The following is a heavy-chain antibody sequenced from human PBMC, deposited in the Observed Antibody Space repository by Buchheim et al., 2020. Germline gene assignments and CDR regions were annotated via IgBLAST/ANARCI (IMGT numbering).Heavy chain of an antibody. CDR2: INHSGST. Sequence: QVQLQQWGAGLLKPSETLSLTCAVYGGSFSGYYWRWIRQPPGKGLEWVGEINHSGSTNYNPSLKSRVTISVDTSKNQFSLNLSSVTAGDTAVYDCARGVHYDFWSGYSRAYNWFDPWGQGTL. J-gene: IGHJ5*02. CDR1: GGSFSGYY. CDR3: ARGVHYDFWSGYSRAYNWFDP. V-gene: IGHV4-34*01. D-gene: IGHD3-3*01.